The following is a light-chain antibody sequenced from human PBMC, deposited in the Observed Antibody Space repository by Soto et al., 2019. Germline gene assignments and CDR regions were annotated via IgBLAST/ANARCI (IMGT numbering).Light chain of an antibody. CDR2: TAS. V-gene: IGKV1-5*03. CDR1: QSISIW. CDR3: QHYNNYPLA. Sequence: DIQMTQSPSTLSASVGDRVTITCRASQSISIWLAWYQQKTGQAPKLLIYTASTLGSGVPSRFSGSGSGTELTLTISSLQPDDFATYYCQHYNNYPLAFGQGTKLEIK. J-gene: IGKJ2*01.